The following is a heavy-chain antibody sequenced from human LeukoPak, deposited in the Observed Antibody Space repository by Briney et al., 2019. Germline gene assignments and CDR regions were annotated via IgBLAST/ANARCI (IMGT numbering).Heavy chain of an antibody. D-gene: IGHD6-19*01. Sequence: PGGSLRLSCAASGFTFSSYSMNWVRQAPGKGLEWVSSISSSSSYIYYADSVKGRFTISRDNAKNSLYLQMNSLRAEDTAVYYCAREGRGWYGDAFDIWGQGTMVTVSS. CDR2: ISSSSSYI. CDR3: AREGRGWYGDAFDI. V-gene: IGHV3-21*01. CDR1: GFTFSSYS. J-gene: IGHJ3*02.